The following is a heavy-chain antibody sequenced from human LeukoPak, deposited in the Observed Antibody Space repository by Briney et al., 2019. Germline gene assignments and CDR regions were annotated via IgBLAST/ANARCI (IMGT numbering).Heavy chain of an antibody. CDR3: SNGHYGLDV. J-gene: IGHJ6*02. Sequence: GGSLRLSCAASGFTFSASSLNWDRQASGKGLEWVGRVGSKVDNYATAYAESVKGRFIISREDSKNTAYLQMNSLKTDDTAVYYCSNGHYGLDVWGQGTTVTVSS. V-gene: IGHV3-73*01. CDR1: GFTFSASS. CDR2: VGSKVDNYAT.